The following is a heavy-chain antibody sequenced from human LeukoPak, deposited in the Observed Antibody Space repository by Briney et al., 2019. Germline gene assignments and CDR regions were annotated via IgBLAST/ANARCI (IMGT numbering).Heavy chain of an antibody. CDR2: ISSSSSTI. D-gene: IGHD3-16*01. V-gene: IGHV3-48*01. CDR1: GFTFSSYS. CDR3: ARLRVVLAVKGGGGY. J-gene: IGHJ4*02. Sequence: PGGSLRLSCAASGFTFSSYSMNWVRQAPGKGLEWVSYISSSSSTIYYADSVKGRFTISRDNAKNSLYLQMNSLRAEDTAVYYCARLRVVLAVKGGGGYWGQGTLVTVSS.